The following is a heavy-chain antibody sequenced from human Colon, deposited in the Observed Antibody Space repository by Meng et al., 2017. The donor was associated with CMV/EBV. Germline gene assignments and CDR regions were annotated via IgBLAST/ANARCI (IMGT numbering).Heavy chain of an antibody. CDR1: GFTFTSYW. J-gene: IGHJ4*02. CDR3: ARGASASYHTPPGY. D-gene: IGHD1-26*01. CDR2: IKQDGSET. Sequence: GGSLRLSCAASGFTFTSYWMSWVRQAPGKGLEWVANIKQDGSETYYVDSVKGRFTISRDNAKNSLYLQMNSLSSEDTAVYYCARGASASYHTPPGYWGQGTLVTVSS. V-gene: IGHV3-7*01.